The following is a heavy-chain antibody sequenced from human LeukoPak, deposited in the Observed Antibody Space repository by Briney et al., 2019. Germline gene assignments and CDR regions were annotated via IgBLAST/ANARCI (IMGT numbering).Heavy chain of an antibody. J-gene: IGHJ4*02. CDR2: IWYDGGSK. V-gene: IGHV3-33*01. D-gene: IGHD3-10*01. CDR3: VRDSSGDSSGRPSLDY. CDR1: GFTFSYYG. Sequence: PGGSLRLSCAASGFTFSYYGMHWGRQAPGKGLEWVADIWYDGGSKYYADSVKGRFTISRDNSKNTLNLQMNSLRADDTAVYFCVRDSSGDSSGRPSLDYWGQGTLVTVSS.